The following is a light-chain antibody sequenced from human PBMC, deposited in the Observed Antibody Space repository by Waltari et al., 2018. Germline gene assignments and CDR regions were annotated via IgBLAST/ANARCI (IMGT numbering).Light chain of an antibody. CDR2: DAS. CDR1: QSVSSN. J-gene: IGKJ4*01. CDR3: QHRHNWPLA. V-gene: IGKV3-11*01. Sequence: EIVLTQSPATLFLSPGERATLSCRASQSVSSNLAWYQQKPGQAPRLLVSDASNRATGVPARFSGSGSGTDFTLIISSLEPEDFAVYYCQHRHNWPLAFGGGTKVEIK.